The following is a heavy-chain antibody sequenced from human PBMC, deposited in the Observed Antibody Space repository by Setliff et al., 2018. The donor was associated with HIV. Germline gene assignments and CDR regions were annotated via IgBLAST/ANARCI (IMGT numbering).Heavy chain of an antibody. J-gene: IGHJ3*02. D-gene: IGHD3-16*01. V-gene: IGHV1-18*01. Sequence: KVSCKASGYIFNSFGISWVRQAPGQGLEWMGWISAYNGITKYAQKLQGRVTMTTDTSTSTGYMELRSLRSDDTAVYYCARDGPYVAVLIRAFDIWGQGTMVTVSS. CDR3: ARDGPYVAVLIRAFDI. CDR2: ISAYNGIT. CDR1: GYIFNSFG.